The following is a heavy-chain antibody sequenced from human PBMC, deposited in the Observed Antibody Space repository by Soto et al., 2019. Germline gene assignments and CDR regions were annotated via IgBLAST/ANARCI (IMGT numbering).Heavy chain of an antibody. CDR2: IYYSGST. V-gene: IGHV4-31*03. CDR3: ARRGDYYYDSSGYLVPPPFDY. J-gene: IGHJ4*02. D-gene: IGHD3-22*01. CDR1: GGSISSGGYY. Sequence: QVQLQESGPGLVKPSQTLSLTCTVSGGSISSGGYYWSWIRQHPGKGLEWIGYIYYSGSTYYNPSLKSRVTISVDTSKNQFSLKLSSVTAADTAVYYCARRGDYYYDSSGYLVPPPFDYWGQGTRVTVSS.